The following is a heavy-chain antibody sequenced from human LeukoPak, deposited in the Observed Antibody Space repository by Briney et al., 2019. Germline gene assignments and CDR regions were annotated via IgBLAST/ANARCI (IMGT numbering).Heavy chain of an antibody. CDR2: FYTSGST. Sequence: SETLSLTCTVSGGSISNYYWSWIRQPAGKGLEWIGRFYTSGSTNYNPSLKSRVTMSVDTSKNQISLKLSSVTAADTAVYYCGRRDSGSSSRAFDIWGQGTMVTVSS. CDR3: GRRDSGSSSRAFDI. V-gene: IGHV4-4*07. D-gene: IGHD1-26*01. CDR1: GGSISNYY. J-gene: IGHJ3*02.